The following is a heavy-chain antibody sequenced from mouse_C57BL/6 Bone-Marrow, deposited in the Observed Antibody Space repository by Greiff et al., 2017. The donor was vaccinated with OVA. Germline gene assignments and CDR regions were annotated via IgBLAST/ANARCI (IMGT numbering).Heavy chain of an antibody. CDR3: ARSGSPWYFDV. CDR2: IDPSDSYT. J-gene: IGHJ1*03. D-gene: IGHD1-1*01. V-gene: IGHV1-69*01. Sequence: QVLLQQPGAELVMPGASVKLSCKASGYTFTSYWMHWVKQRPGQGLEWIGEIDPSDSYTNYNQKFKGKSTLTVDKSSSTAYMQLSSLTSEDSAVYYCARSGSPWYFDVWGTGTTVTVSS. CDR1: GYTFTSYW.